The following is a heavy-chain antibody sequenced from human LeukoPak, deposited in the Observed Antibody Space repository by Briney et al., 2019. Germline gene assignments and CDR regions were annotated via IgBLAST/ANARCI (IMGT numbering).Heavy chain of an antibody. CDR3: ARDWYYSGSGSYYNVGYFDY. CDR2: IYYTGST. V-gene: IGHV4-59*12. CDR1: SGSIYSYY. Sequence: NPSETLSLTCSVSSGSIYSYYWSWVRQPPGKGLEWIGSIYYTGSTNYSPSLRSRVTISVDTSQNQFSLTLSSVTAADTAVYYCARDWYYSGSGSYYNVGYFDYWGQGTLVTVSS. J-gene: IGHJ4*02. D-gene: IGHD3-10*01.